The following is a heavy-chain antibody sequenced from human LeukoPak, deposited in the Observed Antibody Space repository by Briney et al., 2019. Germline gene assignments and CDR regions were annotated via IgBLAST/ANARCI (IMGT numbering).Heavy chain of an antibody. J-gene: IGHJ3*02. CDR1: GYTFTSYD. V-gene: IGHV1-8*01. CDR2: MNPNSGNT. CDR3: ATAGRLVVAAHFGAFDI. D-gene: IGHD2-15*01. Sequence: ASVKVSCKASGYTFTSYDINWVRQATGQGLEWMGWMNPNSGNTGYAQKFQGRVTMTRNTSISTAYMELSSLRSEDTAVYYCATAGRLVVAAHFGAFDIWGQGTMVTVSS.